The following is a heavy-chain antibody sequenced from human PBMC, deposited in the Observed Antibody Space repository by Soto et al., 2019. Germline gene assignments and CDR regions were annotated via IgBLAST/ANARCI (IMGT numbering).Heavy chain of an antibody. D-gene: IGHD4-17*01. V-gene: IGHV4-39*01. CDR2: IYYSGST. CDR3: AGYMTTVVIGEFSDY. J-gene: IGHJ4*02. CDR1: GGSISSSSYY. Sequence: PSETLSLTCTVSGGSISSSSYYWGWIRQPPGKGLEWIGSIYYSGSTYYNPSLKSRVTISVDTSKNQFSLKLSSVTAADTAAYYCAGYMTTVVIGEFSDYWGQGTLVTVSS.